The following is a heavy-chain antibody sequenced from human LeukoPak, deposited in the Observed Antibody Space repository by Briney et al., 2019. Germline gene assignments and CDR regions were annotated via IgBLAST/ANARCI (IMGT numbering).Heavy chain of an antibody. D-gene: IGHD1-26*01. CDR1: GFTLRNYW. J-gene: IGHJ4*02. CDR2: ISGDGSVT. CDR3: ARDLAGATLYYFDY. V-gene: IGHV3-74*01. Sequence: GGSLRLSCAASGFTLRNYWMHWVRQVPGKRLVWVSRISGDGSVTNYADSVKGRFTISRDNAKNSLYLQMNSLRAEDTAVYYCARDLAGATLYYFDYWGQGTLVTVSS.